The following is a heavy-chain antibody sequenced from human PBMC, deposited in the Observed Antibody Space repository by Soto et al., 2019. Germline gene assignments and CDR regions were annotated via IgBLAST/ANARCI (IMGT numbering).Heavy chain of an antibody. V-gene: IGHV3-30-3*01. D-gene: IGHD1-26*01. CDR3: AKAPIVGASYYYYGMDV. J-gene: IGHJ6*02. CDR1: GFTFSSYA. CDR2: ISYDGSNK. Sequence: QVQLVESGGGVVQPGRSLRLSCAASGFTFSSYAMHWVRQAPGKGLEWVAVISYDGSNKYYADSVKGRFTISRDNSKNTLYLQMNSLRAEDTAVYYCAKAPIVGASYYYYGMDVWGQGTTVTVSS.